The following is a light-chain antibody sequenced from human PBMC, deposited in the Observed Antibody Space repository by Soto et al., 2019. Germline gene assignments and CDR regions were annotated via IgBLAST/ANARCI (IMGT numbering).Light chain of an antibody. J-gene: IGKJ1*01. V-gene: IGKV3-15*01. CDR3: QQYDKRPPWT. CDR2: DAS. Sequence: EIVMTQSPATLSVSPGDRATLSCRASQSVNSNLAWYQHKPGQPPRLVIYDASARATGVPARLSGSGSGTDFTLTISSLQSEDLAVYYCQQYDKRPPWTFGQGTKV. CDR1: QSVNSN.